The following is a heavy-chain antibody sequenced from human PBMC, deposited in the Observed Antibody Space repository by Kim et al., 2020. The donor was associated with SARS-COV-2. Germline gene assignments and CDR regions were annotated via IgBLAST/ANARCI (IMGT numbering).Heavy chain of an antibody. CDR1: GYTFTSYG. D-gene: IGHD6-13*01. CDR3: ARNYPPPYSSSWKNYYGMDV. Sequence: ASVKVSCKASGYTFTSYGISWVRQAPGQGLEWMGWISAYNGNTNYAQKLQGRVTMTTDTSTSTAYMELRSLRSDDTAVYYCARNYPPPYSSSWKNYYGMDVWGQGTTVTVSS. J-gene: IGHJ6*02. V-gene: IGHV1-18*04. CDR2: ISAYNGNT.